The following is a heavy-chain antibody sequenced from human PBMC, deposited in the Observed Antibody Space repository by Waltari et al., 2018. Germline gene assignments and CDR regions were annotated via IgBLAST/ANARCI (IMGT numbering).Heavy chain of an antibody. Sequence: EVQLLESGGGLVQPGGSLRLSCAASGFPFSSSAMRWVRQAPGKGLEWVSAISGSGGSTYYADSVKGRFTISRDNSKNTLYLQMNSLRAEDTAVYYCAISRGYSYGYDYWGQGTLVTVSS. J-gene: IGHJ4*02. CDR2: ISGSGGST. D-gene: IGHD5-18*01. CDR3: AISRGYSYGYDY. CDR1: GFPFSSSA. V-gene: IGHV3-23*01.